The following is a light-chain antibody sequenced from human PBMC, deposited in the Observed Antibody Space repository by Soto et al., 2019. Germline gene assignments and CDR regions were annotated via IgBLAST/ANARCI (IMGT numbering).Light chain of an antibody. CDR2: ENN. CDR3: GTWDSSLSAVV. J-gene: IGLJ1*01. Sequence: QSVLTQPPSVSAAPGQKFTISCSGSSSNIGNNYVSWYQQLPGTAPKLLIYENNKRPSGIPDRFSGSKSGTSATLGITGLQTGDEADYYCGTWDSSLSAVVFGTGTKVTVL. V-gene: IGLV1-51*02. CDR1: SSNIGNNY.